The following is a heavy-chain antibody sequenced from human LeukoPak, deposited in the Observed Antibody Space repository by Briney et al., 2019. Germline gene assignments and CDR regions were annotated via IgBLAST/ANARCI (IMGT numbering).Heavy chain of an antibody. D-gene: IGHD5-18*01. CDR2: IYYSGST. V-gene: IGHV4-59*01. CDR3: ARADGYLNY. Sequence: SETLSLTCTVSGGSISSYYWSWIRQPPGKGLEWIGYIYYSGSTNYHPSLKSRVTISVDTSKNQFSLKLSSVTAADTAVYYCARADGYLNYWGQGTLVTVSS. J-gene: IGHJ4*02. CDR1: GGSISSYY.